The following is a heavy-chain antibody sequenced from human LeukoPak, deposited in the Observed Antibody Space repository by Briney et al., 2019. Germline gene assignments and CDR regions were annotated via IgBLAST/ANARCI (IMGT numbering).Heavy chain of an antibody. CDR2: IYSSDST. V-gene: IGHV3-53*01. CDR3: ARGKWNYPFDY. D-gene: IGHD1-7*01. Sequence: GSLRLSCAASGFTFSSYWMHWVRQVPGKGLEWVSVIYSSDSTYYADSVKGRFTISRDNSKNTLYLQMNSLRAEDTAVYYCARGKWNYPFDYWGQGTLVTVSS. J-gene: IGHJ4*02. CDR1: GFTFSSYW.